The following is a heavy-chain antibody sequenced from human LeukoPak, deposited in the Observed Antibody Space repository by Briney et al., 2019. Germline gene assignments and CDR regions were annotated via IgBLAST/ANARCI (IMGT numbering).Heavy chain of an antibody. Sequence: SETLSLTCTVSGGSISSYYWSWIRQPPGKGLEWIGYIYYSGSTNYNPSLKSRVTISVDTSKNQFSLKLSSVTAADTAVYYCARGRGYFDYWGQGTLVTVSS. CDR1: GGSISSYY. J-gene: IGHJ4*02. CDR3: ARGRGYFDY. V-gene: IGHV4-59*01. CDR2: IYYSGST. D-gene: IGHD3-10*01.